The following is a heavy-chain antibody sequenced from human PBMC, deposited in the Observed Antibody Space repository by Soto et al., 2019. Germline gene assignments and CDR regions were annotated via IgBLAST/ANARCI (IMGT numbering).Heavy chain of an antibody. J-gene: IGHJ5*02. CDR1: GGSISSYY. CDR2: IYYSGST. CDR3: ARFKVGGNWFDP. D-gene: IGHD2-15*01. V-gene: IGHV4-59*01. Sequence: PSETLSLTCTVSGGSISSYYWSWIRQPPGKGLEWIGYIYYSGSTNYNPSLKSRVTISVDTSKNQFSLRLSSVTAADTAVYYCARFKVGGNWFDPWGQGTLVTVS.